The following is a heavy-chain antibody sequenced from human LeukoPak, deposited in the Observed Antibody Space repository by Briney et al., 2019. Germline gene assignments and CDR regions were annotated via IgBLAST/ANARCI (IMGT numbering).Heavy chain of an antibody. V-gene: IGHV4-59*01. Sequence: PSETLSLTCTVSGGSISSYYWSWIRQPPGKGLEWIGYTYYSGSTNYNPSLKSRVTISVDTSKNQFSLKLSSVTAADTAVYYCAREGELGYCSSTSCPFDYWGQGTLVTVSS. J-gene: IGHJ4*02. CDR2: TYYSGST. CDR3: AREGELGYCSSTSCPFDY. D-gene: IGHD2-2*01. CDR1: GGSISSYY.